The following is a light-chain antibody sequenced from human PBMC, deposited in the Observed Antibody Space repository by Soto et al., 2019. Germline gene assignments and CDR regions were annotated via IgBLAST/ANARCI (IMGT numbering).Light chain of an antibody. J-gene: IGKJ1*01. Sequence: IVLTQSPGTVSLTPGERATLYCRASQSISSSYLAWYQQKPGQAPRLLIYGAYSRASGIPHRFSGGGSGTDFTLTIRRLEHEDFAVYYCQQYGSSPWTFALGTNV. CDR1: QSISSSY. V-gene: IGKV3-20*01. CDR2: GAY. CDR3: QQYGSSPWT.